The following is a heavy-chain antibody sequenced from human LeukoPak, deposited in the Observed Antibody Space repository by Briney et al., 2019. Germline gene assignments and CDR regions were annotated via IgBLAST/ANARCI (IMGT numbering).Heavy chain of an antibody. CDR2: IYYSGST. CDR3: ARHGTSSSWYYRGWFDP. Sequence: SETLSLTCTVSGGSISSYYWSWIRQPPGKGLEWIGYIYYSGSTNYNPSLKSRVTISVDTSKNQFSLKLSSVTAADTAVYYCARHGTSSSWYYRGWFDPWGQGTLVTVSS. J-gene: IGHJ5*02. D-gene: IGHD6-13*01. V-gene: IGHV4-59*08. CDR1: GGSISSYY.